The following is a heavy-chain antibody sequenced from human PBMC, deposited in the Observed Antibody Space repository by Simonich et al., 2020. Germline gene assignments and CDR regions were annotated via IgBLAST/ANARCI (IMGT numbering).Heavy chain of an antibody. Sequence: QVQLVQSGAEVKKPGASVKVSCKVSGYTLTDLSMNGVRQAPGKGLEGMGGFVPEDGETIYAQKFQGRITMTEDTSTDTAYMELSSLRSEDTAVYYCATAPVYSSSSFDYWGQGTLVTVSS. D-gene: IGHD6-6*01. V-gene: IGHV1-24*01. CDR3: ATAPVYSSSSFDY. J-gene: IGHJ4*02. CDR2: FVPEDGET. CDR1: GYTLTDLS.